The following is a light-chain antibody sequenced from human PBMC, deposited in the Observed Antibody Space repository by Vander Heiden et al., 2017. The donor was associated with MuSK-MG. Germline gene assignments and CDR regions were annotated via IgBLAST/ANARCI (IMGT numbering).Light chain of an antibody. Sequence: DIQMTQSPSSLSASVGDRVTITCLASQSISSYLNWYQQKPGKAPKLLIYAASSLQSGVPSRFSGSGSGTDFTLTISRLQPEDFATYFCQQSDSTPRTFGQGTKVEIK. CDR1: QSISSY. V-gene: IGKV1-39*01. J-gene: IGKJ1*01. CDR3: QQSDSTPRT. CDR2: AAS.